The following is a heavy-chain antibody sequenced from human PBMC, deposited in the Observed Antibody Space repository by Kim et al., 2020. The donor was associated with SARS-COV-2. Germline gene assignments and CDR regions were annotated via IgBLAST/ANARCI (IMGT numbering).Heavy chain of an antibody. D-gene: IGHD2-2*01. J-gene: IGHJ6*02. CDR1: GFTFSSYW. V-gene: IGHV3-7*03. Sequence: GGSLRLSCAASGFTFSSYWMSWVRQAPGKGLEWVANIKQDGSEKYYVDSVKGRFTISRDNAKNSLYLQMNSLRAEDTAVYYCARDRYQGPSYYYYYGMDVWCQGTTVTVSS. CDR3: ARDRYQGPSYYYYYGMDV. CDR2: IKQDGSEK.